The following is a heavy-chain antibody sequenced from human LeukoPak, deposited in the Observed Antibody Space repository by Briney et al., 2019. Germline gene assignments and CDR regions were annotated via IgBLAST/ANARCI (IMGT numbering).Heavy chain of an antibody. CDR3: ARAYYYDSSGYPNWFDP. CDR2: IYYSGST. J-gene: IGHJ5*02. D-gene: IGHD3-22*01. Sequence: SETLSLTCTVSGGSISSYYWSWIRQPPGKGLEWIGYIYYSGSTNYNPSLKSRVTISVDTSKNQFSLKPSSVTAADTAVYYCARAYYYDSSGYPNWFDPWGQGTLVTVSS. V-gene: IGHV4-59*01. CDR1: GGSISSYY.